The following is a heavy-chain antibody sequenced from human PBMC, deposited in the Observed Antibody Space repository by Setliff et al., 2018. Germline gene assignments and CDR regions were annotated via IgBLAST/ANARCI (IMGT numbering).Heavy chain of an antibody. CDR3: ARMTGFSYMDV. CDR2: IYTSWST. D-gene: IGHD3-3*01. CDR1: GDSMSGAS. Sequence: SETLSLTCTVSGDSMSGASIWSWIRQPPGKGLEWIGHIYTSWSTIYNPSLKSRLTISVDTSKNQFSLNLSSVTAADTAVYYCARMTGFSYMDVWGKGTPVTVSS. J-gene: IGHJ6*03. V-gene: IGHV4-4*08.